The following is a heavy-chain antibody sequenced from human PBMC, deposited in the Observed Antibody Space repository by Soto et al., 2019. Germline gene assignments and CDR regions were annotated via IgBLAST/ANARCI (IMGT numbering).Heavy chain of an antibody. CDR2: IYHSGST. CDR1: GYSISSGYY. Sequence: SETLSLTCAVSGYSISSGYYWGWIRQPPGKGLEWIGSIYHSGSTYYNPSLKSRVTISVDTSKNQFSLKLSSVTAADTAVYYCARGSLLGSEGMDFWSGYPKQGFDYWGQGALVTVS. CDR3: ARGSLLGSEGMDFWSGYPKQGFDY. J-gene: IGHJ4*02. V-gene: IGHV4-38-2*01. D-gene: IGHD3-3*01.